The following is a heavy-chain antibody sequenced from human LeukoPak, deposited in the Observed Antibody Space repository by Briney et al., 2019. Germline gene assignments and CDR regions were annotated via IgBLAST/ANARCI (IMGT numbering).Heavy chain of an antibody. J-gene: IGHJ4*02. CDR3: ARDLSWFGEFDY. CDR1: GFTFSSYG. D-gene: IGHD3-10*01. Sequence: GGSLRLSCAASGFTFSSYGMHWVRQAPGKGLEWVAVIWYDGSNKYYADSVKGRFTISRDSSKNTLYLQMNSLRAEDTAVYYCARDLSWFGEFDYWGQGTLVTVSS. CDR2: IWYDGSNK. V-gene: IGHV3-33*01.